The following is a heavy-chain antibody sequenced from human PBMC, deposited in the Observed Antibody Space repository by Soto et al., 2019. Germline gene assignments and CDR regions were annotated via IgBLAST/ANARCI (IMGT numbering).Heavy chain of an antibody. V-gene: IGHV3-23*01. J-gene: IGHJ5*02. CDR3: AGQRSPEGWFDP. Sequence: EVEMLESGGGLVQPGGSLRLSCAASAISFNTYGVTWVRQAPGKGLEWVSTVTVTGGSTYYSDSVKGRFTISSDRSNYTVSLLLNSLRVEDTAIYYCAGQRSPEGWFDPWGQGTLVTVSS. CDR2: VTVTGGST. CDR1: AISFNTYG. D-gene: IGHD3-10*01.